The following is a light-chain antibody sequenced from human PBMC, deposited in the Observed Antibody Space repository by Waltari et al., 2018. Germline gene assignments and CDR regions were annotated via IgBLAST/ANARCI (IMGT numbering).Light chain of an antibody. Sequence: SYELTQPLSVSVALGQTATITCGGSDFGSRNVNWYQQKPGQAPVLVIYKNSHRPSGIPERFFASNSAGMATLTISSAQAGDEADYYCQVWRSSTYAFAAGTHVTVL. CDR1: DFGSRN. V-gene: IGLV3-9*01. CDR3: QVWRSSTYA. CDR2: KNS. J-gene: IGLJ1*01.